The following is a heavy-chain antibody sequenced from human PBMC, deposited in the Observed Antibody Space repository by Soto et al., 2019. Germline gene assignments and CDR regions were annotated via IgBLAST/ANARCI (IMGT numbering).Heavy chain of an antibody. CDR2: ISYDGSNK. J-gene: IGHJ6*02. D-gene: IGHD3-3*01. CDR3: AKDVLRFLGWLAFYGMDV. Sequence: GGSLRLSCAASGFTFSSYGMHWVRQAPGKGLEWVAVISYDGSNKYYADSVKGRFTISRDNSKNTLYLQMNSLRAEDTAVYYCAKDVLRFLGWLAFYGMDVWGQGTTVTVSS. V-gene: IGHV3-30*18. CDR1: GFTFSSYG.